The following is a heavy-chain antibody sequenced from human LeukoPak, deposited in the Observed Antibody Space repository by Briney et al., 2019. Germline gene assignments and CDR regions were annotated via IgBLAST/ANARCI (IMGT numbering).Heavy chain of an antibody. CDR3: ARRQLVRFDY. Sequence: SETLSLTCAVYGGSFSGYYWSWIRQPPGKGLEWIGEINHSGSTNYNPSLKSRVTISVDTSKNQFSLKLSSVTAADTAVYYCARRQLVRFDYWGQGTLVTVSS. J-gene: IGHJ4*02. V-gene: IGHV4-34*01. CDR1: GGSFSGYY. CDR2: INHSGST. D-gene: IGHD6-6*01.